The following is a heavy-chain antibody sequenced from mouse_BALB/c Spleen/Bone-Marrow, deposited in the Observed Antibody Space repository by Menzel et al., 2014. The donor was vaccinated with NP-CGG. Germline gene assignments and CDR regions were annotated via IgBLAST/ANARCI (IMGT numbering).Heavy chain of an antibody. Sequence: EVKLMESGGGLVQPGGSLRLSCATSGFTFTDYYMSWVRQPPGRALEWLGFIRDKANGYTTEYSASVKGRFTISRDNSQSIVYLQMNTLRTEDSATYYCARDEGNYHCFDYWGQGTTLTVSS. D-gene: IGHD2-1*01. CDR3: ARDEGNYHCFDY. CDR2: IRDKANGYTT. CDR1: GFTFTDYY. J-gene: IGHJ2*01. V-gene: IGHV7-3*02.